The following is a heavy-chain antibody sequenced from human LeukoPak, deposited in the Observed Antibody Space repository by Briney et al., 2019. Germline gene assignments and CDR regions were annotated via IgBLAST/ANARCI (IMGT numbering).Heavy chain of an antibody. D-gene: IGHD6-6*01. CDR3: ARGRGSSADSDY. Sequence: PSQTLSLTCAISGDSVSSNTATWNWIRQSPLRGLEWLGRTYYRSQWNNDYAASVKSRIDINPETSKNQFSLQLNSVTPEDTAVYYCARGRGSSADSDYWGQGTLVTVSS. V-gene: IGHV6-1*01. J-gene: IGHJ4*02. CDR1: GDSVSSNTAT. CDR2: TYYRSQWNN.